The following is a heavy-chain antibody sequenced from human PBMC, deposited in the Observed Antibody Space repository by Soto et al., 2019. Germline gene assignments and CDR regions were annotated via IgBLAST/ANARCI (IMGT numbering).Heavy chain of an antibody. J-gene: IGHJ3*01. CDR2: INRDGSST. CDR1: GFTFSSYW. D-gene: IGHD3-10*01. V-gene: IGHV3-74*02. CDR3: ARGSGVGDL. Sequence: EVQLVESGGGLVQPGGPLRLSCAASGFTFSSYWMHWVRQGPGKGLVWVARINRDGSSTNYADSVKGRFTISRDNAKNMLYLERNSRRAEEAAVYDCARGSGVGDLWGQGTMVTVSS.